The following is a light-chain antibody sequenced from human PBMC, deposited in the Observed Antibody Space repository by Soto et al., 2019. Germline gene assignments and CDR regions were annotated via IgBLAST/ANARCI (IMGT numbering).Light chain of an antibody. CDR3: SSYTTSSTYV. V-gene: IGLV2-14*01. Sequence: QSALTQPASVSGSPGQSIAISCTGTSSDVGGYNYVSWYQQHPGKVPKLMLYEVSNRPSGVSTRFSGSKSGNTASLPISGLKAEDEADYNCSSYTTSSTYVFAAGTKLTVL. CDR2: EVS. J-gene: IGLJ1*01. CDR1: SSDVGGYNY.